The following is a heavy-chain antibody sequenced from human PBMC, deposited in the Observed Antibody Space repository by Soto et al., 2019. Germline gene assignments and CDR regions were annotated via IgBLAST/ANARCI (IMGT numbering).Heavy chain of an antibody. CDR1: GYSFTSYW. J-gene: IGHJ4*02. D-gene: IGHD6-13*01. CDR3: ARRHKQQLVFDY. Sequence: PGESLKISCKGSGYSFTSYWIGWGRQMSGKGLECMGIIYPGDPDTRYSPSFQGQVTISADKSISTAYLQWSSLKASDTAMYFCARRHKQQLVFDYWGQGTLVTVSS. CDR2: IYPGDPDT. V-gene: IGHV5-51*01.